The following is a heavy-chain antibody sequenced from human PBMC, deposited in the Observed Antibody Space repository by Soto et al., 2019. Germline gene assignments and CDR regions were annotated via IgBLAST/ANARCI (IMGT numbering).Heavy chain of an antibody. D-gene: IGHD5-18*01. Sequence: PVESLKISCKGSGDSFISYWIGWVRQITGKGLEWMGIIYPGDSDTRYSPSFQGQVTISADKSISTAYLQWSSLKASDTAMYYCARLGYSYDPYYYDMDVWGQGTTVTVSS. V-gene: IGHV5-51*01. CDR3: ARLGYSYDPYYYDMDV. J-gene: IGHJ6*02. CDR1: GDSFISYW. CDR2: IYPGDSDT.